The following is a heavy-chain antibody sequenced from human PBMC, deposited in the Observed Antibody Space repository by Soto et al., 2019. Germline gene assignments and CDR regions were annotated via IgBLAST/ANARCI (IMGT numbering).Heavy chain of an antibody. D-gene: IGHD6-19*01. CDR2: INSDGSST. J-gene: IGHJ4*02. CDR3: AKTLSGIRVARFDY. V-gene: IGHV3-74*01. Sequence: PGGSLRLSCAASGFTFSSYWMHWVRQAPGKGLVWVSRINSDGSSTSYADSVKGRFTISRDNAKNTMYLQMNSLRAEDTALYYCAKTLSGIRVARFDYWGQGTPVTVSS. CDR1: GFTFSSYW.